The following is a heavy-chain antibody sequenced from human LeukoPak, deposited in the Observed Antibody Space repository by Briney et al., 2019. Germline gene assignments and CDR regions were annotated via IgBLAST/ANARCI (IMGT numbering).Heavy chain of an antibody. CDR2: INHSGST. D-gene: IGHD2-15*01. CDR1: GGSFSGYY. CDR3: ARAHSYCSGGSCPMPYFDY. Sequence: SETLSLTCAVYGGSFSGYYWSWIRQPPGKGLEWIGEINHSGSTNYNPSLKRRVTISVDTSKNQFSLKLSSVTAADTAVYYCARAHSYCSGGSCPMPYFDYWGQGTLVTVSS. V-gene: IGHV4-34*01. J-gene: IGHJ4*02.